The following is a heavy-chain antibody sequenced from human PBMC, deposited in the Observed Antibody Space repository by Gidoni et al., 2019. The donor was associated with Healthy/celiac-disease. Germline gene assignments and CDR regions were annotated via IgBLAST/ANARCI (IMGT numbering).Heavy chain of an antibody. CDR2: IIPIFGTA. CDR1: GGTFSSYA. Sequence: QVQLVQSGAEVKKPGSSVKVSCKASGGTFSSYAISWVRQAPGQGLEWMGGIIPIFGTANYAQKCQGRVTITADESTSTAYMELSSLRSEDTAVYYCARDKGLETIFGQADAFDIWGQGTMVTVSS. V-gene: IGHV1-69*01. D-gene: IGHD3-3*01. CDR3: ARDKGLETIFGQADAFDI. J-gene: IGHJ3*02.